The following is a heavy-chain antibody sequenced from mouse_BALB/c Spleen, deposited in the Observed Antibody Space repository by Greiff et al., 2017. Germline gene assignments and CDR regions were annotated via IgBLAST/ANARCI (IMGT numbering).Heavy chain of an antibody. Sequence: VKLMESGPGLVQPSQSLSITCTVSGFSLTSYGVHWVRQSPGKGLEWLGVIWSGGSTDYNAAFISRLSISKDNSKSQVFFKMNSLQANDTAIYYCARNDRYDVDYAMDDWGQGTSVTVSS. D-gene: IGHD2-14*01. V-gene: IGHV2-2*02. CDR3: ARNDRYDVDYAMDD. CDR2: IWSGGST. J-gene: IGHJ4*01. CDR1: GFSLTSYG.